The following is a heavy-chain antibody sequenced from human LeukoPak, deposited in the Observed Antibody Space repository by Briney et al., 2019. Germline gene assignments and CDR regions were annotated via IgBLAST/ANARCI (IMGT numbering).Heavy chain of an antibody. V-gene: IGHV4-38-2*01. CDR3: ARHDYSNYEGFDN. CDR1: GYSISSGYY. CDR2: IYHSGFT. Sequence: PSETLSLTCAVSGYSISSGYYWGWIRQPPGKGLEWIGSIYHSGFTYYNASLKSRVTMSVDTSKNQFSLKLNSVTAADTAVYYCARHDYSNYEGFDNWGQGALVTVSS. J-gene: IGHJ4*02. D-gene: IGHD4-11*01.